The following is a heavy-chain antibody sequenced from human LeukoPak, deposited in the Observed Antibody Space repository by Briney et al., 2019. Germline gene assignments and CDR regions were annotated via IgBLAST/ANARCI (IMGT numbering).Heavy chain of an antibody. CDR2: INHSGST. V-gene: IGHV4-34*01. Sequence: PSETLSLTCVVYGGSFSGYYWSWIRQPPGKGLEWIGEINHSGSTNYNPSLKSRVTISVDTSKNQFSLKLSSVTAADTAVYYCARGSRITISRMDVWGQGTTVTVSS. CDR1: GGSFSGYY. J-gene: IGHJ6*02. CDR3: ARGSRITISRMDV. D-gene: IGHD3-3*01.